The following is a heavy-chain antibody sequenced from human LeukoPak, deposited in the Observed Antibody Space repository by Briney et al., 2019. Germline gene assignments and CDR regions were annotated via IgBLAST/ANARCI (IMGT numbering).Heavy chain of an antibody. CDR2: IYYSGST. D-gene: IGHD4-23*01. CDR3: ATLTGGDDAFDI. CDR1: GGSVSSYY. J-gene: IGHJ3*02. V-gene: IGHV4-59*02. Sequence: SETLSLTCTVSGGSVSSYYWSWIRQPPGKGLEWIGYIYYSGSTNYNPSLKSRVTISVLTSKNRFSLKLSSVTAADTAVYYCATLTGGDDAFDIWGQGTMVTVSS.